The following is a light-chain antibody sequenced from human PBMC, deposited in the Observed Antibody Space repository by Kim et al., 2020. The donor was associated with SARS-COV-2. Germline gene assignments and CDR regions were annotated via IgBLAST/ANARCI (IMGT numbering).Light chain of an antibody. CDR1: PSVGRW. CDR2: KAS. CDR3: QQYNNFFT. J-gene: IGKJ2*01. Sequence: LSATGGGRVTIKCRASPSVGRWLAWYQQKPGKAPNLLIYKASNVESGVPSRFSGSGSGTEFTLTISSLQPDDSATYYCQQYNNFFTFGQGTKLEI. V-gene: IGKV1-5*03.